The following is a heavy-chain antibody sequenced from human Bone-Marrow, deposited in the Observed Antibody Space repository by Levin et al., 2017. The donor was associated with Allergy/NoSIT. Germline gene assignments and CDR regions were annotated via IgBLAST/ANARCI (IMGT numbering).Heavy chain of an antibody. Sequence: ASVKVSCKASGYTFTGYYMHWVRQAPGQGLEWMGRINPNSGGTNYAQKFQGRVTMTRDTSISTAYMELSRLRSDDTAVYYCARDILMGSGGKAPTPPGYYYYGMDVWGQGTTVTVSS. J-gene: IGHJ6*02. CDR2: INPNSGGT. CDR1: GYTFTGYY. CDR3: ARDILMGSGGKAPTPPGYYYYGMDV. D-gene: IGHD2-15*01. V-gene: IGHV1-2*06.